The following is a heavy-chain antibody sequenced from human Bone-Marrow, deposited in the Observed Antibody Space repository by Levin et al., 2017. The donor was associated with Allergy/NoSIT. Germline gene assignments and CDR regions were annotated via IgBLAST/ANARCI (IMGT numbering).Heavy chain of an antibody. J-gene: IGHJ6*02. Sequence: SETLSLTCNVSGVSINNYFWSWIRQPPGKGLEWIGYIYSTASSRYNPSLKNRVTMSIETSKNQVSLKLRSVTAADTAVYYCARAGDWESSVWYGTKDYAMEFWGQGTTVTVSS. CDR3: ARAGDWESSVWYGTKDYAMEF. D-gene: IGHD6-19*01. CDR2: IYSTASS. CDR1: GVSINNYF. V-gene: IGHV4-59*01.